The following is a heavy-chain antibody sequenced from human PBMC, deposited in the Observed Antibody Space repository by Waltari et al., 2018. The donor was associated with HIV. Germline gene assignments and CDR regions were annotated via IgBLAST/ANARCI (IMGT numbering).Heavy chain of an antibody. CDR3: ASARETMGVDFDS. D-gene: IGHD3-16*01. Sequence: QVQLVQSGAEVKKPGSSVKVSCKASGGAFSSHTINWVRKAPEQGREWLGRIIPMSNTPNNAQKFQGRVTITADKSTSTAYMELTSLRSDDTAVYYCASARETMGVDFDSWGLGTLVTVSS. V-gene: IGHV1-69*08. J-gene: IGHJ4*02. CDR2: IIPMSNTP. CDR1: GGAFSSHT.